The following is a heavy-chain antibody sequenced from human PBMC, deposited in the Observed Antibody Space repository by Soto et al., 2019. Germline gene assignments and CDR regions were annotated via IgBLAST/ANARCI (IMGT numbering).Heavy chain of an antibody. CDR2: ISGSGGST. V-gene: IGHV3-23*01. J-gene: IGHJ3*02. CDR3: AKDNYYDSSGYYDEGAFDI. D-gene: IGHD3-22*01. Sequence: GGSLRLSCAASGFTLSSYAMSWVRQAPGKGLEWVSAISGSGGSTYYADSVKGRFIISRDNSKNTLYLQMNSLRAEDTAVYYCAKDNYYDSSGYYDEGAFDIWGQGTMVTVSS. CDR1: GFTLSSYA.